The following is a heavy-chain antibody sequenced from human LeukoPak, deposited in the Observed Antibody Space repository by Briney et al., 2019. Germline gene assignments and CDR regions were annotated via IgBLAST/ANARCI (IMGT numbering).Heavy chain of an antibody. Sequence: GGSLRLSCAASGFTFSSYWMSWVRQAPGKGPEWVANIKQDGSEKYYVDSVKGRFTISRDNAKNSLYLQMNSLRAEDTAVYYCARVWRWSGFGAFDIWGQGTMVTVSS. CDR3: ARVWRWSGFGAFDI. J-gene: IGHJ3*02. CDR1: GFTFSSYW. D-gene: IGHD3-3*01. CDR2: IKQDGSEK. V-gene: IGHV3-7*01.